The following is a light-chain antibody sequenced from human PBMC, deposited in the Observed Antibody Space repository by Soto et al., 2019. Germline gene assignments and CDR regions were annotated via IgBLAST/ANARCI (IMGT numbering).Light chain of an antibody. CDR1: QSISSY. CDR2: AAS. V-gene: IGKV1-39*01. J-gene: IGKJ1*01. CDR3: QQSYSNPRT. Sequence: DIQMTQSPSSLSASVGDRVTITFRASQSISSYLNWYQQKPGKAPKLLIYAASSLQSGVPSRFSGSGSGTDFTLTISSLQPEDFATYYCQQSYSNPRTFGQGTKVDIK.